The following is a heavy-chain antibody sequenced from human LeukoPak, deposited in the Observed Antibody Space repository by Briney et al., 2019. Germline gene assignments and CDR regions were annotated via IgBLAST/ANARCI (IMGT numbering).Heavy chain of an antibody. Sequence: PSETLSLTCTVSGGSISSGSYYWSWIRQPAGKGLEWIGRIYTSGSTNYNPSLKSRVTISVDTSKNQFSLKLSSVTAADTAVYYCARDRIVIGYSYGLPDYWGQGTLVTVSS. CDR2: IYTSGST. CDR3: ARDRIVIGYSYGLPDY. V-gene: IGHV4-61*02. J-gene: IGHJ4*02. CDR1: GGSISSGSYY. D-gene: IGHD5-18*01.